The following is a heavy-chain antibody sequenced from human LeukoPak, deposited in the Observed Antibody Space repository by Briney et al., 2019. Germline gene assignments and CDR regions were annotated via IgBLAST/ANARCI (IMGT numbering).Heavy chain of an antibody. CDR3: ARATMVRGVIYYFDY. CDR2: ISDDGSNK. J-gene: IGHJ4*02. V-gene: IGHV3-30*04. Sequence: GGSLRLSCAASGFTFSSYAMHWVSQAPGKGLEWVALISDDGSNKYYADSVKGRFTISRDNAKNSLYLQMNSLRAEDTAVYYCARATMVRGVIYYFDYWGQGTLVTVSS. D-gene: IGHD3-10*01. CDR1: GFTFSSYA.